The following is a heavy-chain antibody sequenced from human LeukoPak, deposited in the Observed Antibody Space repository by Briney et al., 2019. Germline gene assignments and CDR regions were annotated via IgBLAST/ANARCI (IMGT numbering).Heavy chain of an antibody. Sequence: GGSLRLSCAASGFTFSSYGMSWVRQAPGKGLEWVASIKQDGSEVYYVDSVKGRFTISRDNAKNSLYLQMSSLRAEDTAVYYCGRGRAALGYWGQGTLATVSS. CDR2: IKQDGSEV. J-gene: IGHJ4*02. CDR1: GFTFSSYG. D-gene: IGHD5-24*01. CDR3: GRGRAALGY. V-gene: IGHV3-7*01.